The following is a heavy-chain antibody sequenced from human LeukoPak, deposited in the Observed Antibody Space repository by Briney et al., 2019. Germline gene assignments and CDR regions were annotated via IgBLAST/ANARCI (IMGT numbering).Heavy chain of an antibody. CDR1: GGSFSGYY. CDR3: ARTRRSSSWYPLYYGMDV. D-gene: IGHD6-13*01. Sequence: SETLSLTCAVYGGSFSGYYWSWIRQPPGKGLEWIGEINHSGSTNYNPSLKSRVTISVDTSKNQFSLKLSSVTAADTAVYYCARTRRSSSWYPLYYGMDVWGKGTTVTVSS. J-gene: IGHJ6*04. V-gene: IGHV4-34*01. CDR2: INHSGST.